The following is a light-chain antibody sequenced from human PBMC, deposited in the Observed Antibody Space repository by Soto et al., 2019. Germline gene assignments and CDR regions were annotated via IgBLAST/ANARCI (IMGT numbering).Light chain of an antibody. CDR2: GAS. CDR1: QNINNN. V-gene: IGKV3-15*01. Sequence: EIVMTQSPATLSVSPGERATLSCRASQNINNNLAWYQQKPGQGPRLLIYGASSRATGIPATFSGSGSGTGFILTISSLQSEDFAIYYCQQYNNWPLTFGGGTKVEIK. J-gene: IGKJ4*01. CDR3: QQYNNWPLT.